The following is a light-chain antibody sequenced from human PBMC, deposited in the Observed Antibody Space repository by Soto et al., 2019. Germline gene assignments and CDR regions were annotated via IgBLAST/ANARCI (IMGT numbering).Light chain of an antibody. V-gene: IGKV3-20*01. Sequence: EIVLSQSPGTLSLSPGERATLSCRASQSVSSNYLAWYQQRPGQAPRLLIFGASYRAAGIPDRFSGSGSGTDFILTLSRLEPEYFAVYYCQHYGSSPPEFTFGPGTKVDSK. CDR1: QSVSSNY. CDR2: GAS. J-gene: IGKJ3*01. CDR3: QHYGSSPPEFT.